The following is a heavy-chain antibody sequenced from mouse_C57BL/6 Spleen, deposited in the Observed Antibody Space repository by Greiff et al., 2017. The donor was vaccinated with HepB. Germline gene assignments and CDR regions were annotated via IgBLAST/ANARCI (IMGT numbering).Heavy chain of an antibody. V-gene: IGHV5-6*01. CDR1: GFTFSSYG. J-gene: IGHJ2*01. CDR2: ISSGGSYT. CDR3: ARQGGGDY. Sequence: EVKVVESGGDLVKPGGSLKLSCAASGFTFSSYGMSWVRQTPDKRLEWVATISSGGSYTYYPDSVKGRFTISRDNAKNTLYLQMSSLKSEDTAMDYCARQGGGDYWGQGTTLTVSS.